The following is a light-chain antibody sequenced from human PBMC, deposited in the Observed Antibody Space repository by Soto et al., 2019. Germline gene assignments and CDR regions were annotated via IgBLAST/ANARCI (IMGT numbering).Light chain of an antibody. CDR2: AAS. CDR1: QDISNY. Sequence: EIQLTKKPSSLSASVGARVTITCQASQDISNYLNWYQQKPGKAPKLLIYAASTLQSGVPSRFSGSGSGTEFTLTISSFQPDDFTTYFCQLYADHPLSSAGRTK. CDR3: QLYADHPLS. V-gene: IGKV1-33*01. J-gene: IGKJ4*01.